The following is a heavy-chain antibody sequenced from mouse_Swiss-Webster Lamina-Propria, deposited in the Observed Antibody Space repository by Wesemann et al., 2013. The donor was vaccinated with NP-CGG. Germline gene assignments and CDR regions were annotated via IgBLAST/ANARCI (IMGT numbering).Heavy chain of an antibody. V-gene: IGHV5-12-2*01. J-gene: IGHJ3*01. Sequence: LEWVAYISNGGGSTYYPDTVKGRFTISRDNAKNTLYLQMSSLKSEDTAMYYCARHRAPKPYDGYYLAWFAYWGQGTLVTVSA. D-gene: IGHD2-3*01. CDR2: ISNGGGST. CDR3: ARHRAPKPYDGYYLAWFAY.